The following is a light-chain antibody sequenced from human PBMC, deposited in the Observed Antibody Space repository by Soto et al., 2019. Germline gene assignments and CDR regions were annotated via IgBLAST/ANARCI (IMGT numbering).Light chain of an antibody. Sequence: IVLAQSPANLSLSPGERATLSRRASQSVSSPLAWNQQKTGQAPRALLFDASNRAAGIPAWFSGSGSGTGFTLTISSQESEDFVVYSCQQRGNWPLTFGGGTKVEIK. CDR1: QSVSSP. V-gene: IGKV3-11*01. CDR3: QQRGNWPLT. CDR2: DAS. J-gene: IGKJ4*01.